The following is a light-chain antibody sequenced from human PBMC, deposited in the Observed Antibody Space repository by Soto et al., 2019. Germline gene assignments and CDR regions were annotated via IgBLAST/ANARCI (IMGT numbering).Light chain of an antibody. J-gene: IGKJ1*01. CDR2: KAS. Sequence: DIQMTQSPSTLSGSVGDRVTITCRASQTISSWLAWYQQKPGKAPKLLIYKASNLKSGVPSRFSGSGSGTEFTLTISSLQPDDFATYYCQHYNSYSEAFGQGTTVELK. CDR1: QTISSW. V-gene: IGKV1-5*03. CDR3: QHYNSYSEA.